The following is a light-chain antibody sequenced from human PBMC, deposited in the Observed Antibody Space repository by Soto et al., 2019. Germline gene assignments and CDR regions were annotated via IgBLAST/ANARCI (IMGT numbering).Light chain of an antibody. CDR2: DIR. V-gene: IGLV2-14*03. CDR3: SSYTSSSTRV. J-gene: IGLJ1*01. Sequence: QSALTQPASVSGSPGQSITISCTGTSSDVGGYKYVSWYQQHPGKAPKLMIYDIRNRPSGVSNRFSGSKSGNTASLTISGLQAEDDADDYCSSYTSSSTRVFGTGTKLTVL. CDR1: SSDVGGYKY.